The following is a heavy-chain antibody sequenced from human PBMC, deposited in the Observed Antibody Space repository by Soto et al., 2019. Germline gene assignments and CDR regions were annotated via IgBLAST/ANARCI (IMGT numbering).Heavy chain of an antibody. D-gene: IGHD2-2*01. J-gene: IGHJ6*02. CDR1: GFTFSSYA. Sequence: GGSLRLSCAASGFTFSSYAISWVRQAPGKGLEWVSAISSSGGSTYYADSVKGWFTISRENSKDTLYLQMNSLKAEETAVYCRARHAPPGRDCSSTSCYPHVSGMDVWGQGTTVTVSS. V-gene: IGHV3-23*01. CDR3: ARHAPPGRDCSSTSCYPHVSGMDV. CDR2: ISSSGGST.